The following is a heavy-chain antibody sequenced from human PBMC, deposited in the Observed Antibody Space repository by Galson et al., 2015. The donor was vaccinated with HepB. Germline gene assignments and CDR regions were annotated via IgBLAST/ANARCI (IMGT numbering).Heavy chain of an antibody. CDR2: IDWDDDK. Sequence: ALVKPTQTLTLTCTFSGFSLSTSGMRVSWIRQSPGKALEWLARIDWDDDKFYSTSLKTRLTISKDTSKNQVVLTMTNMDPVDTATYYCARRLEGPGMWFDYWGQGTLVTVSS. D-gene: IGHD6-13*01. CDR3: ARRLEGPGMWFDY. CDR1: GFSLSTSGMR. V-gene: IGHV2-70*04. J-gene: IGHJ4*02.